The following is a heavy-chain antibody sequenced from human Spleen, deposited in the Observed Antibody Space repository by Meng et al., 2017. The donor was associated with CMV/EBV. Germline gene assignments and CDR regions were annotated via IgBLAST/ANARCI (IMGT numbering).Heavy chain of an antibody. CDR1: GFTVSSNY. CDR3: ARDLVTNGVDY. J-gene: IGHJ4*02. V-gene: IGHV3-53*01. CDR2: IYSGGST. D-gene: IGHD2-8*01. Sequence: GGSLRLSCAASGFTVSSNYMCWVRQAPGKGLEWVSVIYSGGSTYYADSVKGRFTISRDNSKNTLYLQMNSLRAEDTAVYYCARDLVTNGVDYWGQGTLVTVSS.